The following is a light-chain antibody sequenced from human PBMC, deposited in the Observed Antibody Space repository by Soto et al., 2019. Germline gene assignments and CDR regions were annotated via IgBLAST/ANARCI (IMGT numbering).Light chain of an antibody. CDR3: HHYET. V-gene: IGKV3-15*01. CDR2: DIS. J-gene: IGKJ1*01. Sequence: EIVMTQSPATLSVSPGDRATLSCRASQSVSSNLAWYQQRPGQAPRLLIYDISTRATGVPARFSGSGSGTEFTLTISGLEPEDFTVYYCHHYETFGQGTKVE. CDR1: QSVSSN.